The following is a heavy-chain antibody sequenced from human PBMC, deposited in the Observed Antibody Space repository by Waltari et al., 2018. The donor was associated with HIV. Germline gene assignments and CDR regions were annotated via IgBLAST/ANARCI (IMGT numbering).Heavy chain of an antibody. CDR3: ARDWTITATTRVDF. J-gene: IGHJ4*03. CDR1: GFIFNKFG. CDR2: IWYDGGNE. D-gene: IGHD1-20*01. V-gene: IGHV3-33*01. Sequence: QVQLAESGGGVVQPGRSLRLSCVASGFIFNKFGMHWVRPKPGKGLGWVAGIWYDGGNEHYADSVKGRFTISRDNSKNTLYLQMNSLRAEDTAVYYCARDWTITATTRVDFWGPGTLVTVSS.